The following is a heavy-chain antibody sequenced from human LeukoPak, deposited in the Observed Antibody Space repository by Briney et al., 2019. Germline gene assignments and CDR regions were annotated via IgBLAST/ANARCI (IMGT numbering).Heavy chain of an antibody. D-gene: IGHD5-18*01. CDR2: IYYSGST. V-gene: IGHV4-59*05. CDR3: ASTVGTAMVNY. J-gene: IGHJ4*02. Sequence: EPGGSLRLSCAASGFTFSSYSMNWVRQAPGKGLEWIGSIYYSGSTYYNPSLKSRVTISVDTSKNQFSLKLSSVTAADTAVYYCASTVGTAMVNYWGQGTLVTVSS. CDR1: GFTFSSYSMN.